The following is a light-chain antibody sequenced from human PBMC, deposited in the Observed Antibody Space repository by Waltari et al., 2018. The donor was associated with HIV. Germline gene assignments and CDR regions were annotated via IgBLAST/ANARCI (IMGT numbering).Light chain of an antibody. V-gene: IGLV2-14*01. CDR3: ASFPSGRLNV. CDR1: SHAVGAYDY. Sequence: HSALPQPASVSGSPGQSITISCTGTSHAVGAYDYVSWYQQSPGKVPKLLIYDVYNRPSRISNRFSGSKAGNTAFLTISGLRAEDEADYYCASFPSGRLNVFGSGTKVTVL. CDR2: DVY. J-gene: IGLJ1*01.